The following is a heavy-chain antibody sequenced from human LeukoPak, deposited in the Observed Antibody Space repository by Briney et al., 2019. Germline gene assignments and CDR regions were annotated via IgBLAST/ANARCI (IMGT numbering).Heavy chain of an antibody. CDR2: ISSSSSYT. J-gene: IGHJ6*03. CDR1: GFTFSSYS. D-gene: IGHD3-22*01. Sequence: GGSLRLSCAASGFTFSSYSMNWVRQAPGKGLEWVSSISSSSSYTYYADSVKGRFTISRDNAKNSLYLQMNSLRAEDTAVYYCASKSIGRYMDVWGKGTTVTVSS. V-gene: IGHV3-21*01. CDR3: ASKSIGRYMDV.